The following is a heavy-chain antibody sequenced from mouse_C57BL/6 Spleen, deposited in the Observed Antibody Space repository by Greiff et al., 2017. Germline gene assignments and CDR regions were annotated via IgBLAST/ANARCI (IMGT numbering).Heavy chain of an antibody. Sequence: QVQLQQPGAELVRPGSSVKLSCKASGYTFTSYWMHWVKQRPIQGLEWIGNIDPSDSETHYNQKFKDKATLTVDKSSSTAYMQLSSLTSEDSAVLYGARHSSGYRFAYWGQGTLVTVSA. CDR1: GYTFTSYW. D-gene: IGHD3-2*02. CDR3: ARHSSGYRFAY. V-gene: IGHV1-52*01. CDR2: IDPSDSET. J-gene: IGHJ3*01.